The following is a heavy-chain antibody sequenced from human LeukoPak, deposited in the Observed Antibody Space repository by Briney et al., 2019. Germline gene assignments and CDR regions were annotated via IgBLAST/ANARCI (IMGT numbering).Heavy chain of an antibody. D-gene: IGHD6-6*01. J-gene: IGHJ4*02. V-gene: IGHV1-18*04. Sequence: ASVKVSCKASSYTFTNYGISWVRQAPGQGLEWMGWINAYYGNTNYAQKFQGRVTMTTDASSNTIYMELRSLRSDDTAVYYCARGGRSSFQLDYWGQGTLVIVSS. CDR1: SYTFTNYG. CDR3: ARGGRSSFQLDY. CDR2: INAYYGNT.